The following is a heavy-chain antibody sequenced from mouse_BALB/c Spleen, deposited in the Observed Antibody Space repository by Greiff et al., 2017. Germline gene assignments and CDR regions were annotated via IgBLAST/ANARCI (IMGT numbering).Heavy chain of an antibody. V-gene: IGHV5-17*02. D-gene: IGHD1-1*01. CDR1: GFTFSSFG. CDR2: ISSGSSTI. CDR3: ARGDYYGSSWYFDV. Sequence: EVKVVESGGGLVQPGGSRKLSCAASGFTFSSFGMHWVRQAPEKGLEWVAYISSGSSTIYYADTVKGRFTISRDNPKNTLFLQMTSLRSEDTAMYYCARGDYYGSSWYFDVWGAGTTVTVSS. J-gene: IGHJ1*01.